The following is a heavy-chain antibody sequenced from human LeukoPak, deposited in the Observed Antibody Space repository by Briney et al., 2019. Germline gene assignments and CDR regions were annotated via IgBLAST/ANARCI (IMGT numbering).Heavy chain of an antibody. V-gene: IGHV3-66*03. CDR2: IRDSGEA. Sequence: PGGSLRLSCAVSGFRVNYMSWVRQVPGKGLEWVGLIRDSGEAFYADFVRGRFAISRDESENTLYLQMNSLRVEDTAVYFCARDLSALQDWVEFDPWGQGTPVIVSS. J-gene: IGHJ5*02. D-gene: IGHD3/OR15-3a*01. CDR3: ARDLSALQDWVEFDP. CDR1: GFRVNY.